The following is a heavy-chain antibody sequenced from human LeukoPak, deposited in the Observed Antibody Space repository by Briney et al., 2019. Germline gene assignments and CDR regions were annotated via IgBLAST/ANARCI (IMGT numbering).Heavy chain of an antibody. J-gene: IGHJ4*02. Sequence: GASVKVSCKASGYTFTGYYMHWVRQAPGQGLEWMGWMNPNSGNTGYAQKFQGRVTITRNTSISTAYMELSSLRSEDTAVYYCARGSIAARYWGQGTLVTVSS. CDR2: MNPNSGNT. CDR3: ARGSIAARY. V-gene: IGHV1-8*03. CDR1: GYTFTGYY. D-gene: IGHD6-6*01.